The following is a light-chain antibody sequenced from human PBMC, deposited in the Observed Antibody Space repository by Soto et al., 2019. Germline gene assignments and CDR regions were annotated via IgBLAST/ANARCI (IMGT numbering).Light chain of an antibody. CDR3: SSYAGTSNV. Sequence: QSALTQPPSASGSPGQSVAISCTGTSSDVGGYNYVSWYQQHPGKAPKLMIYEVNKRPSGVPDRFSGSKSGNTASLTVSGLQAEDEADYYCSSYAGTSNVFGTGTQVTV. J-gene: IGLJ1*01. V-gene: IGLV2-8*01. CDR1: SSDVGGYNY. CDR2: EVN.